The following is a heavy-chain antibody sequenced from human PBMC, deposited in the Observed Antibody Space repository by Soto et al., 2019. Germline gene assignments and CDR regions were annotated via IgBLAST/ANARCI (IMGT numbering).Heavy chain of an antibody. J-gene: IGHJ3*02. CDR2: INPATGAA. CDR1: GYPVTAYY. V-gene: IGHV1-2*02. Sequence: QLHLVQSGAVVKKPGASVTVSSSASGYPVTAYYMHWVRQAPGRGLEWMGGINPATGAAKYTQTFQGRVTMTRDTSTSTVFMELSGLTSEHTAVFYCARGGGVGVAGSAAFDMWGQGTLVTVSS. D-gene: IGHD3-3*01. CDR3: ARGGGVGVAGSAAFDM.